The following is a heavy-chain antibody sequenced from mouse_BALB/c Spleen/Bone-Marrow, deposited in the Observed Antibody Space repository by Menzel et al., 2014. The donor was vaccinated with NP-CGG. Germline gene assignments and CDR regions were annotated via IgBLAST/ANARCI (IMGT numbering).Heavy chain of an antibody. CDR3: ARWGYYYAMDY. Sequence: VQLQQSGGGLVQPGGSRKLSCAASGFTFSSFGMHWVRRAPEKGLERVAYISSGSSNINYADTVKGRFTISRDNPKNTLFLQMTSLRSEDTAMYYCARWGYYYAMDYWGQGTSVTVSS. CDR1: GFTFSSFG. V-gene: IGHV5-17*02. J-gene: IGHJ4*01. D-gene: IGHD2-2*01. CDR2: ISSGSSNI.